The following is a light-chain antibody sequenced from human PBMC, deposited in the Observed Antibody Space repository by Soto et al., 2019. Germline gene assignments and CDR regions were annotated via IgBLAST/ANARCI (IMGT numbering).Light chain of an antibody. CDR1: QSISSN. Sequence: VMTQSPATLSMSQGERATLSCRASQSISSNLAWYQQKPGQAPRRLIYGASTRATGIPARFSGSGSGTDFTLTISSLQSEDFAIYYCQQYNNWPPLYTFGQGTKVDIK. J-gene: IGKJ2*01. CDR2: GAS. V-gene: IGKV3-15*01. CDR3: QQYNNWPPLYT.